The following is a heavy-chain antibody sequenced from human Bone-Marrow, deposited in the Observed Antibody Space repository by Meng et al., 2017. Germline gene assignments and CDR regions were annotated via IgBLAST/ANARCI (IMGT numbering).Heavy chain of an antibody. CDR3: VSENYGDYFDY. J-gene: IGHJ4*02. CDR2: ISSSSTYI. V-gene: IGHV3-21*01. D-gene: IGHD4-17*01. CDR1: GFIFSSYT. Sequence: VKLVESGGGLVKPGGSLRLSLEASGFIFSSYTMNWVRQAPGKGLEWVSSISSSSTYIYYAESVKGRFTISRDNTKNSLYLQLNSLRAEDTAIYYCVSENYGDYFDYWGQGALVTVSS.